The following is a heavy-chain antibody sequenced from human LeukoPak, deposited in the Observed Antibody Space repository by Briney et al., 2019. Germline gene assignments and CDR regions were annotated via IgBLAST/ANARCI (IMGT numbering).Heavy chain of an antibody. J-gene: IGHJ4*02. D-gene: IGHD5-18*01. V-gene: IGHV3-23*01. CDR3: AKGEYSYGYAPSDY. Sequence: PGGSLRLSCAASGFIFSNYAMSWVRQAPTKGLEWVSTISGGGDSTYYADSVKGRFTISRDYSKNTLYLQMNSLRAEDTAVYYCAKGEYSYGYAPSDYWGQGTLVTVSS. CDR2: ISGGGDST. CDR1: GFIFSNYA.